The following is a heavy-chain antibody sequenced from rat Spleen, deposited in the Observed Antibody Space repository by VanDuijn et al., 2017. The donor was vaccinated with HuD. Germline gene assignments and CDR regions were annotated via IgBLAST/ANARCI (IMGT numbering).Heavy chain of an antibody. CDR2: ISYDGTT. J-gene: IGHJ2*01. Sequence: EVQLVESGGGSVQPGRSLKLSCAASGFTFSDSNMAWVRQVPTKGLEWVASISYDGTTYYRDSVKGRFTVSRDIAKSTLYLHMNDLRSEDTATYFCARLDFYYDGSYYYYFHYWGQGVMVTVSS. V-gene: IGHV5-7*01. D-gene: IGHD1-12*02. CDR3: ARLDFYYDGSYYYYFHY. CDR1: GFTFSDSN.